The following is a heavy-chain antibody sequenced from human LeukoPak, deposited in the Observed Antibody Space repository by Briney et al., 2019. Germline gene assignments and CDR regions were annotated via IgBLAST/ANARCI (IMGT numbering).Heavy chain of an antibody. CDR2: IDPNSGGT. Sequence: ASVKVSCKASGYTFTGYYMHWVRQAPGQGLEWMGWIDPNSGGTNYAQKFQGRVTMTRDTSISTAYMELSRLRSDDTAVYYCARDQYYDSSGHYYHTGPSDYWGQGTLVTVSS. D-gene: IGHD3-22*01. J-gene: IGHJ4*02. V-gene: IGHV1-2*02. CDR1: GYTFTGYY. CDR3: ARDQYYDSSGHYYHTGPSDY.